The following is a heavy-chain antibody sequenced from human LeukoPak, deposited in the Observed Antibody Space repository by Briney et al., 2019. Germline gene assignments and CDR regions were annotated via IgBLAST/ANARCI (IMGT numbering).Heavy chain of an antibody. V-gene: IGHV4-59*01. CDR2: IYYSGST. D-gene: IGHD3-3*01. CDR3: ASGNYDFWSGHPNWFDP. J-gene: IGHJ5*02. Sequence: PSETLSLTCTVSGDSIRSYYWSWIRQPPGKGLEWMGYIYYSGSTNYNPSLKSRVTISLDTSKNHFSLKVSSVTAADTAVYYCASGNYDFWSGHPNWFDPWGQGTLVTVSS. CDR1: GDSIRSYY.